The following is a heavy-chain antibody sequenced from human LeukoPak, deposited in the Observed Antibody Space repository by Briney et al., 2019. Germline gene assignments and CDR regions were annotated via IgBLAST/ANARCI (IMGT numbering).Heavy chain of an antibody. J-gene: IGHJ4*02. Sequence: SETLSLTCSVSGNSFNSYYWNWIRQPPGKGLEWIGYIYYSESTNYNPSLKSRVTISLDTSKNHFSLKLSSVTAADTAVYYCARVTMIVVVIDYWGQGTLVTVSS. CDR1: GNSFNSYY. D-gene: IGHD3-22*01. CDR3: ARVTMIVVVIDY. V-gene: IGHV4-59*12. CDR2: IYYSEST.